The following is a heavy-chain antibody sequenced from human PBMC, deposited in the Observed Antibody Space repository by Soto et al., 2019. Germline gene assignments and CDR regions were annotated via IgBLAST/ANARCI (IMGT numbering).Heavy chain of an antibody. J-gene: IGHJ4*02. D-gene: IGHD3-22*01. CDR2: IYYSGST. CDR1: GGSISSYY. V-gene: IGHV4-59*01. CDR3: ARAGYYDSSGYYLPLDY. Sequence: QVQLQESGPGLVKPSEPLSLTCTVSGGSISSYYWSWIRQPPGKGLEWIGYIYYSGSTNYNPSLKSRVTISVDTSKNQFSLKLSSVTAADTAVYYCARAGYYDSSGYYLPLDYWGQGTLVTVSS.